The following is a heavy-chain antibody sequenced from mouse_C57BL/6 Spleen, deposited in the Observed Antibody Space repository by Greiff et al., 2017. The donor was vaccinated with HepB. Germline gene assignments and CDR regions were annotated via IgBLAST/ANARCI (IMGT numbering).Heavy chain of an antibody. CDR2: INPSNGGT. CDR1: GYTFTSYW. CDR3: ASSHPYYSNYEYYAMDY. D-gene: IGHD2-5*01. Sequence: QVQLQQPGTELVKPGASVKLSCKASGYTFTSYWMHWVKQRPGQGLEWIGNINPSNGGTNYNEKFKSKATLTVDKSSSTAYMQLSSLTSEDSAVYYCASSHPYYSNYEYYAMDYWGQGTSVTVSS. J-gene: IGHJ4*01. V-gene: IGHV1-53*01.